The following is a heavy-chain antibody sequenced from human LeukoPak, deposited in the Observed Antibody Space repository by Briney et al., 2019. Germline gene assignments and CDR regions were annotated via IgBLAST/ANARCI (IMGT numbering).Heavy chain of an antibody. CDR3: ARVSSVRAVKQYSGYDFLDY. CDR1: GGSISSYY. J-gene: IGHJ4*02. CDR2: IYTSGST. V-gene: IGHV4-4*07. D-gene: IGHD5-12*01. Sequence: SETLSLTCTVSGGSISSYYWSWIRQPAGKGLEWIGRIYTSGSTNYNPSLKSRVTMSVDTSKNQFSLKLSSVTAADTAVYYCARVSSVRAVKQYSGYDFLDYWGQGTLVTVSS.